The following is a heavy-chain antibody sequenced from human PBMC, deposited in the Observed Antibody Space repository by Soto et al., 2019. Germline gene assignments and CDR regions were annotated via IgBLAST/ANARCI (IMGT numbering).Heavy chain of an antibody. CDR3: AGVTGYSSGWLDYYFDY. CDR1: GGTFSSYA. J-gene: IGHJ4*02. CDR2: IIPIFGTA. V-gene: IGHV1-69*12. D-gene: IGHD6-19*01. Sequence: QVQLVQSGAEVKKPGSSVKVSCKASGGTFSSYAINWVRQAPGQGLEWMGGIIPIFGTANYAQKFKGRVTITADESASSADRELRSLISEDTAVYYCAGVTGYSSGWLDYYFDYWGQGALVTV.